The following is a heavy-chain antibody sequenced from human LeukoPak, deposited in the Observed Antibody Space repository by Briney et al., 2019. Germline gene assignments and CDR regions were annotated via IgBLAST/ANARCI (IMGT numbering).Heavy chain of an antibody. CDR1: GGSISSGGYY. V-gene: IGHV4-31*03. J-gene: IGHJ3*02. D-gene: IGHD5-24*01. CDR2: IYYSGST. Sequence: SETLSLTCTVSGGSISSGGYYWSWIRQHPGKGLEWIGYIYYSGSTYYNPSLKSRVTISVDTSKNQFSLKLSSVTAADTAVYYCASFFVEMATIAGAFDIWGQGTMVAVSS. CDR3: ASFFVEMATIAGAFDI.